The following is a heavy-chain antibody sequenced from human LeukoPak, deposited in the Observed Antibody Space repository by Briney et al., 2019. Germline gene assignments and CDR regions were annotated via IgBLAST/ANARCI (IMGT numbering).Heavy chain of an antibody. Sequence: ASVKVSCKASGYTFTGYYMHWVRQAPGQGLEWMGWINPNSGGTNYAQKFQGRVTMTRDTSISTAYMELSRLRSDETAVYYCARGPRMTMIVVVTPFDYWGQGTLVTVSS. J-gene: IGHJ4*02. CDR3: ARGPRMTMIVVVTPFDY. V-gene: IGHV1-2*02. CDR2: INPNSGGT. CDR1: GYTFTGYY. D-gene: IGHD3-22*01.